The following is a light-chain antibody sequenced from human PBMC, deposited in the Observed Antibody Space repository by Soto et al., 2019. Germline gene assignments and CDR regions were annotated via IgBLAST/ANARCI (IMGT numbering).Light chain of an antibody. CDR1: QSVSSD. CDR2: GAS. CDR3: QQYTNWPYT. J-gene: IGKJ2*01. Sequence: EIVMTQSPATLSVSPGERATLSCRASQSVSSDLAWYQQKPGQAPRLLVYGASTRATGIPARFSGSGSVTEFTLTISSLQSEDFAVYYCQQYTNWPYTFGQGTKLEIK. V-gene: IGKV3-15*01.